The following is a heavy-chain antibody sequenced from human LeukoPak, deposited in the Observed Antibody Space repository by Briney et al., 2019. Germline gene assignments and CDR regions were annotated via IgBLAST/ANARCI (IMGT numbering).Heavy chain of an antibody. Sequence: GGSLRLFCTASGFTFSNYWMNWVRQAPGKGLEWVANIDQDGSERSYVDSVKGRFIISRGNAHNSLYLQMNSLRVEDTAVYYCARVRQDRSAYGALEIWGQGTLVTVSS. CDR2: IDQDGSER. J-gene: IGHJ3*02. CDR3: ARVRQDRSAYGALEI. V-gene: IGHV3-7*01. D-gene: IGHD3-22*01. CDR1: GFTFSNYW.